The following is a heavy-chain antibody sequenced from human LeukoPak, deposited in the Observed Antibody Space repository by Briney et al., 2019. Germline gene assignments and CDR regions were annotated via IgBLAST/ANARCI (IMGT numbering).Heavy chain of an antibody. Sequence: SETLSLTCAVYGGSFSGYYWSWIRQPPGKGLEWIGEINHSGSTNYNPSLKSRVTISVDTSKNQFSLKLSSVTAADTAVHYCARGADSSGYSARYDYWGQGTLVTVSS. V-gene: IGHV4-34*01. J-gene: IGHJ4*02. CDR1: GGSFSGYY. CDR2: INHSGST. D-gene: IGHD3-22*01. CDR3: ARGADSSGYSARYDY.